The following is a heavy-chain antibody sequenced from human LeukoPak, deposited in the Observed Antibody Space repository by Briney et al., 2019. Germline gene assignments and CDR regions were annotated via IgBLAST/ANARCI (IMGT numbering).Heavy chain of an antibody. V-gene: IGHV3-23*01. Sequence: PGDSLRLSCVASGFSFSTYAMNWVRQVPGKGLEWVSTIGGSDDSTSYADSVKGRFTISSDFFKNTLYLQMNSLRAEDTAVYFCAKGLVFHDNYFDNWGQGTLATVSS. J-gene: IGHJ4*02. CDR3: AKGLVFHDNYFDN. CDR1: GFSFSTYA. D-gene: IGHD5/OR15-5a*01. CDR2: IGGSDDST.